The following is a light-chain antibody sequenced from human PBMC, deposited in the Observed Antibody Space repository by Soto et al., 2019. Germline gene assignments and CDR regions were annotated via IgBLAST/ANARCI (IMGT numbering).Light chain of an antibody. CDR1: QSLLHKNANNY. CDR2: LGS. Sequence: DMVMTQSPLSLPVTPGEAASISCRSSQSLLHKNANNYFNWYLQKPGQSPQLLIYLGSSRPSGVPDRFSGSGSGTDFTLKISRVEAEDAGVYXCMQGXQTLTFGQGTRREI. J-gene: IGKJ5*01. CDR3: MQGXQTLT. V-gene: IGKV2-28*01.